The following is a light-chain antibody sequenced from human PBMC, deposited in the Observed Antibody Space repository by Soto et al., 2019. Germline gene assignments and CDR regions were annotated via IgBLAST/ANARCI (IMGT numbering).Light chain of an antibody. CDR3: NSYSNTTTLYV. V-gene: IGLV2-14*01. Sequence: QSALTQPASVSGSPGQSITISCTGTSSDVGGYNYVSWYQQHPGKAPKLMIYDVSNRPSGVFNRFSGAKSGNTASLTISGLQAEDEANYYCNSYSNTTTLYVFGTGTKLTVL. CDR2: DVS. CDR1: SSDVGGYNY. J-gene: IGLJ1*01.